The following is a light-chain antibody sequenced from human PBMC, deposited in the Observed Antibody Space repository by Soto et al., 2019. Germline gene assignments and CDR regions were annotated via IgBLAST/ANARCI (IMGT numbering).Light chain of an antibody. J-gene: IGKJ1*01. CDR2: DTS. CDR1: QSVSGSY. V-gene: IGKV3D-20*02. Sequence: EIVLTQSPGTLSLSPGERATLSCRAGQSVSGSYFAWYQQKPGQAPRLLIYDTSNRATGIPARFSGTGSGTDFTLTISSLEPEDSAVYYCQQRSNWPPWTFGQGTKVEIK. CDR3: QQRSNWPPWT.